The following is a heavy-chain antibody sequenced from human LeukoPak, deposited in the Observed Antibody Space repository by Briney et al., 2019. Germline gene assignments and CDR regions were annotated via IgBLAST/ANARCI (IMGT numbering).Heavy chain of an antibody. CDR1: GGSITYSHYY. V-gene: IGHV4-39*01. Sequence: PSETLSLTCSVSGGSITYSHYYWGWVRQPPGRGLEWIGGIYYSGSTYYNPSLKSRVTISVDTSRNEFSLRLSSVTAADTALYFCARQSGSYGGILDNWGQGILGTVSS. J-gene: IGHJ4*02. CDR3: ARQSGSYGGILDN. D-gene: IGHD1-26*01. CDR2: IYYSGST.